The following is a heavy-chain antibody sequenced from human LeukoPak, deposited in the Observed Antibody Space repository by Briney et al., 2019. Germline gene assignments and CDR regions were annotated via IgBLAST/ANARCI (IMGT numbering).Heavy chain of an antibody. Sequence: TSETLSLTCTVSGDSISSGGYYWSWIRQHPGKGLEWIGCIYYTGTTYYNTSLQSRVTISVDTSKNQISLKLSSVTAADTAVYYCARSDYYDSSGYYYPIDYWGQGTLVTVSS. V-gene: IGHV4-31*03. J-gene: IGHJ4*02. CDR3: ARSDYYDSSGYYYPIDY. D-gene: IGHD3-22*01. CDR1: GDSISSGGYY. CDR2: IYYTGTT.